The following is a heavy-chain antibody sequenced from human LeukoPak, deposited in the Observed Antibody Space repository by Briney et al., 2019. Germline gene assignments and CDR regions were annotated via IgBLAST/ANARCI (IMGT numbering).Heavy chain of an antibody. Sequence: GGSLRLSCAASGFTFSSYGMYWVRQAPGKGLEWVAFIQYDGNNKDYADSVKGRFTISRDISKSTLYLQMNSLRSDDTAVYYCARVHPDAFDIWGQGTMVTVSS. J-gene: IGHJ3*02. CDR1: GFTFSSYG. CDR3: ARVHPDAFDI. CDR2: IQYDGNNK. V-gene: IGHV3-30*02.